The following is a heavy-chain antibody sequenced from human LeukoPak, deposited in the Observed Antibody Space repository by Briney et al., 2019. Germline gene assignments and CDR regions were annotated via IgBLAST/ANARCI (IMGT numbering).Heavy chain of an antibody. V-gene: IGHV3-73*01. Sequence: GGSLRLSCAASGFTFSGSAMHWVRQASGKGLEWVGRIRSKANSYATAYAASVKGRFTISRDDSKNTAYLQMNSLKTEDTAVYYCARDGLYYYYYGMDVWGQGTTVTVSS. CDR3: ARDGLYYYYYGMDV. CDR1: GFTFSGSA. J-gene: IGHJ6*02. CDR2: IRSKANSYAT. D-gene: IGHD3-10*01.